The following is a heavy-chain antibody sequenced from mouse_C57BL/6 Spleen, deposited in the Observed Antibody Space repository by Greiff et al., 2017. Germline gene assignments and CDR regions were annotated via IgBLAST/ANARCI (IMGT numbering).Heavy chain of an antibody. CDR1: GYTFTSYW. D-gene: IGHD2-5*01. CDR3: SRRDSNYWYFDV. J-gene: IGHJ1*03. CDR2: IYPGSGST. Sequence: QVQLQQPGAELVKPGASVKMSCKASGYTFTSYWITWVKQRPGQGLEWIGDIYPGSGSTNYNEKFKSKATLTVDTSSSTAYMQLSSLTSEDSAVYYCSRRDSNYWYFDVWGTATTVTVSS. V-gene: IGHV1-55*01.